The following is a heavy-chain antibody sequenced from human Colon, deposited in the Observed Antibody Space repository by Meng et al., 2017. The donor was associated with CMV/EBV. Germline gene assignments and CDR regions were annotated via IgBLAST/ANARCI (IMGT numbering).Heavy chain of an antibody. CDR1: GVSICSDNW. D-gene: IGHD5-18*01. Sequence: QVALRESSPGLLMPAGTLALISHVPGVSICSDNWWDWDRQPPGKGLEWIGEIDHSGTTNYNPSLKSRVTISADKSKNRVSLNLTSVTAADTAVYFCAKIPLGYSPSPLVGLDPWGQGTLVTVSS. CDR2: IDHSGTT. V-gene: IGHV4-4*01. J-gene: IGHJ5*02. CDR3: AKIPLGYSPSPLVGLDP.